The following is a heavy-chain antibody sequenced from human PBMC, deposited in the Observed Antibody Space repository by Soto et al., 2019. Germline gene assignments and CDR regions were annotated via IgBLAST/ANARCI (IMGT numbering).Heavy chain of an antibody. CDR3: AKVFHTYYDSSGYYYVGPPDY. D-gene: IGHD3-22*01. V-gene: IGHV3-30*18. CDR1: GFTFSSYG. J-gene: IGHJ4*02. CDR2: ISYDGSNK. Sequence: PGGSLRLSCAASGFTFSSYGMHWVRQASGKGLEWVAVISYDGSNKYYADSVKGRFTISRDNSKNTLYLQMNSLRAEDTAVYYCAKVFHTYYDSSGYYYVGPPDYWGQGTLVTVSS.